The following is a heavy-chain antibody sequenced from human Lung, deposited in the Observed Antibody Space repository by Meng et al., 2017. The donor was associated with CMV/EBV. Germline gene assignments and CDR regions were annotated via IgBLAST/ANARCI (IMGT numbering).Heavy chain of an antibody. J-gene: IGHJ6*02. D-gene: IGHD2-2*01. CDR2: SIPMYATV. Sequence: XVKVSCXASGGTFNSYSISWVRQAPGQGLEWMGGSIPMYATVNYAQKFQGRVTITTDESASTAYMELSSLRSEDTGVYYCVRDCSVASCYDFYYYGMDVWGRGTTVTVSS. V-gene: IGHV1-69*05. CDR1: GGTFNSYS. CDR3: VRDCSVASCYDFYYYGMDV.